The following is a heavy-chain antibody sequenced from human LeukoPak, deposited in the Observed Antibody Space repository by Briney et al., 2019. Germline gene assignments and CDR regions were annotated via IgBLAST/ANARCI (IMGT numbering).Heavy chain of an antibody. J-gene: IGHJ4*02. CDR2: ISGSGGST. V-gene: IGHV3-23*01. Sequence: GGSLRLSCAASRVTFNTYAMSWVRQAPGKGLEWVSVISGSGGSTYYADSVKGRFTISRDNSKNTLYLQMNSLRAEDTAVYYCVKIVGVAEQIHAYWGQGTLVTVSS. D-gene: IGHD2-21*01. CDR1: RVTFNTYA. CDR3: VKIVGVAEQIHAY.